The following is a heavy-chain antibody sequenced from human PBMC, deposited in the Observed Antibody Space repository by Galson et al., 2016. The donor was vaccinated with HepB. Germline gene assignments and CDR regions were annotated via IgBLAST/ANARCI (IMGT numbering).Heavy chain of an antibody. J-gene: IGHJ2*01. CDR1: GFTFDNYT. CDR3: ARSLGWYFDV. Sequence: SLRLSCAASGFTFDNYTMNWLRQAPGKGLEWVSSVSHSSTYVYYADSVEGRFTISRDNPKNSLYLEMNSLRVEDTAVFYCARSLGWYFDVWGRGTLVTVSS. V-gene: IGHV3-21*01. CDR2: VSHSSTYV. D-gene: IGHD6-6*01.